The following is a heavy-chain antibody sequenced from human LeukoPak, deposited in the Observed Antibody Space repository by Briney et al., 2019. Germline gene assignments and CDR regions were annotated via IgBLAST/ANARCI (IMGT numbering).Heavy chain of an antibody. CDR3: ARGYYGLNNWFDT. J-gene: IGHJ5*02. CDR2: IYYSGST. V-gene: IGHV4-39*07. Sequence: SETLSLTCTVSGGSISSSSYYWGWIRQPPGKGLEWTGSIYYSGSTYYSPSLKSRVTISVDTSKNQFSLKLSSVTAADTAVYYCARGYYGLNNWFDTWGQGTLVTVSS. CDR1: GGSISSSSYY. D-gene: IGHD3-10*01.